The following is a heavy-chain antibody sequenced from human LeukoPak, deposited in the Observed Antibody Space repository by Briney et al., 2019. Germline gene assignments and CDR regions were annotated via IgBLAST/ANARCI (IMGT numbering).Heavy chain of an antibody. CDR2: ISYSGST. V-gene: IGHV4-39*07. Sequence: SETLSLTCTVSGGSINSSYYYWGWIRQPPGKGLEWIGSISYSGSTFYNPSLKSRVTISVDTSKNQFSLKLSSVTAADTAVYYCARVYDSSGYYTNWYFDLWGRGTLVTVSS. CDR3: ARVYDSSGYYTNWYFDL. J-gene: IGHJ2*01. D-gene: IGHD3-22*01. CDR1: GGSINSSYYY.